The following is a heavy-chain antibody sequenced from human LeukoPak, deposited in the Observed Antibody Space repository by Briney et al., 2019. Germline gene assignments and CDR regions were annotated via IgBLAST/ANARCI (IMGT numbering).Heavy chain of an antibody. CDR3: AKRGHYGDFAY. D-gene: IGHD4-17*01. V-gene: IGHV3-73*01. CDR2: IRSKANSYAT. Sequence: GGSLRLSCAASGFTFSGSAMHWVRQASGKGLEWVGRIRSKANSYATAYAASVKGRFTISRDDSKNTAYLQMNSLKTEDTAVYYCAKRGHYGDFAYWGQGTLVTVSS. J-gene: IGHJ4*02. CDR1: GFTFSGSA.